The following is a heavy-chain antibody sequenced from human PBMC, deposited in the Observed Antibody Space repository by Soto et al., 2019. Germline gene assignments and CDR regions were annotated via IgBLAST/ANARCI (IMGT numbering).Heavy chain of an antibody. V-gene: IGHV3-30-3*01. Sequence: GGSLRLSCAASGFTFSSYAMHWVRQAPGKGLEWVAVISYDGSNKYYADSVKGRLTISRDNSKNTLYLQMNSLRAEDTAVYYCARAIWNDILTGYYPPDFYYYGMDVWGQGTTVTVSS. CDR1: GFTFSSYA. CDR2: ISYDGSNK. D-gene: IGHD3-9*01. CDR3: ARAIWNDILTGYYPPDFYYYGMDV. J-gene: IGHJ6*02.